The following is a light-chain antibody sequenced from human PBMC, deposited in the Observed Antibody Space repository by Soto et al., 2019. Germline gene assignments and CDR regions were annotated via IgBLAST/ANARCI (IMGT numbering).Light chain of an antibody. CDR2: EVT. CDR1: SSDVGGYNY. Sequence: QSALTQPPSASGSPGQSVTISCTGTSSDVGGYNYVSWYQQHPGKAPKLMIYEVTKRPSGVPDRFSGSRSGNTASLTVSGLQDEDEPDYYCRSYVGRSNRVFGGGTKLTVL. J-gene: IGLJ3*02. CDR3: RSYVGRSNRV. V-gene: IGLV2-8*01.